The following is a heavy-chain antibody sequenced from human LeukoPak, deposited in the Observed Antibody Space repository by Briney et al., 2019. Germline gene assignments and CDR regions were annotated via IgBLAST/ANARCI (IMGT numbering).Heavy chain of an antibody. CDR3: AREEKLRYFDWLLPSTIDVTPYYYYYYMDV. CDR1: GFTFDDYG. J-gene: IGHJ6*03. V-gene: IGHV3-20*04. D-gene: IGHD3-9*01. CDR2: INWNGGST. Sequence: GGSLRLSCAASGFTFDDYGMSWVRQAPGKGLEWVSGINWNGGSTGYADSVKGRFTISRDNPKNSLYLQMNTLRAEDTAVYYCAREEKLRYFDWLLPSTIDVTPYYYYYYMDVWGKGTTVTISS.